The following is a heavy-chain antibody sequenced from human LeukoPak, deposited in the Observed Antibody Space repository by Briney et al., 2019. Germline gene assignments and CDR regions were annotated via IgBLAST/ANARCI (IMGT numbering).Heavy chain of an antibody. J-gene: IGHJ4*02. D-gene: IGHD2-21*01. Sequence: GGSLRLSCAVSGFTFSSYDMHWVRQATGKGLEWVSAIGTAGDTYYPGSVKGRFTISRENAKNSLYLQMDSLRAGDTAVYYCARDDWRVWGQGTLVTVSS. CDR1: GFTFSSYD. V-gene: IGHV3-13*01. CDR3: ARDDWRV. CDR2: IGTAGDT.